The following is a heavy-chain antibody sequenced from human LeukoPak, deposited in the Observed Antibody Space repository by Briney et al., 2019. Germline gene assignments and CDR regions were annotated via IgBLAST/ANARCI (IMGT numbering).Heavy chain of an antibody. V-gene: IGHV4-38-2*01. CDR3: ARHDFLPRNWFDP. D-gene: IGHD3-3*01. CDR2: IYHSGST. Sequence: SETLSLTCAVSGYSISSGYYWGWIRQPPGKGLEWIGSIYHSGSTYYNPSLKSRVTISVDTSKNQFSLKLSSVTAADTAVYYCARHDFLPRNWFDPWAREPWSPSPQ. CDR1: GYSISSGYY. J-gene: IGHJ5*02.